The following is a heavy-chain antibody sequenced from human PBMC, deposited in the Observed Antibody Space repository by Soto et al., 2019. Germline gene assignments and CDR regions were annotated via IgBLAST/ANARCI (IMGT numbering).Heavy chain of an antibody. Sequence: PSETLSLTCAVYGGSFSGYYWSWIRQPPGKGLEWIGEINHSGSTNYNPSLKSRVTISVDTSKNQFSLKLSSVTAADTAVYYCASLFGEQQLVRRESRRIGPRVDDWFDPWGQGTLVTVSS. CDR1: GGSFSGYY. D-gene: IGHD6-13*01. CDR2: INHSGST. V-gene: IGHV4-34*01. CDR3: ASLFGEQQLVRRESRRIGPRVDDWFDP. J-gene: IGHJ5*02.